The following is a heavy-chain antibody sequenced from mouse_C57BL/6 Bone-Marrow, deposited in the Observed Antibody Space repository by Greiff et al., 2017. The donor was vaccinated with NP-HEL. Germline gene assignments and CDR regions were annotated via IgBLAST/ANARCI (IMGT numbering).Heavy chain of an antibody. D-gene: IGHD1-1*01. CDR3: ARNYYGGSYVYAMDY. V-gene: IGHV5-17*01. J-gene: IGHJ4*01. Sequence: DVQLVESGGGLVKPGGSLKLSCAASGFTFSDYGMYWVRQAPEKGLEWVAYISSGSSTIYYADTVKGRFTISRDNAKNTLFLQMTSLRSEDTAMDYCARNYYGGSYVYAMDYWGQGTTVTVAS. CDR2: ISSGSSTI. CDR1: GFTFSDYG.